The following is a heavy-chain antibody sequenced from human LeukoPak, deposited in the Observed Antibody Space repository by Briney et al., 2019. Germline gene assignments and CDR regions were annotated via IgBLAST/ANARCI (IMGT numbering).Heavy chain of an antibody. D-gene: IGHD3-22*01. J-gene: IGHJ4*02. CDR3: ARDLLTMIVVDNY. CDR1: GYTFTGYY. V-gene: IGHV1-2*02. Sequence: GASVKVSCKASGYTFTGYYMHWVRQAPGQGLEWMGWNNPNSGGTNYAQKFQGRVTMTRDTSISTAYMELSRLRSDDTAVYYCARDLLTMIVVDNYWGQGTLVTVSS. CDR2: NNPNSGGT.